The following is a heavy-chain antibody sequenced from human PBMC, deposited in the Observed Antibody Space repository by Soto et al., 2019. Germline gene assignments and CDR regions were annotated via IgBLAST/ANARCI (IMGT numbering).Heavy chain of an antibody. J-gene: IGHJ6*03. Sequence: SETLYLTCAVYGGSFSGYYWSWIRQPPGKWLAWIGEINHSGSTNYNPSLKSRVTISVDTSKNQFSLKLSSVTAADTAVYYCARSYYYGSGSYFRAHDYYYYYMDVWGKGTTVT. CDR3: ARSYYYGSGSYFRAHDYYYYYMDV. D-gene: IGHD3-10*01. V-gene: IGHV4-34*01. CDR2: INHSGST. CDR1: GGSFSGYY.